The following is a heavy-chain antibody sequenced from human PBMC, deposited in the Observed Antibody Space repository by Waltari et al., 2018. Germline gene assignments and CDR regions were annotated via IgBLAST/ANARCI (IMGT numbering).Heavy chain of an antibody. CDR3: AHKSPSILLWFRESPGYYFDY. J-gene: IGHJ4*02. V-gene: IGHV2-5*01. D-gene: IGHD3-10*01. Sequence: QITLKESGPTLVKPTQTLTLTCTFSGFSLSTSGVGVGWIRQPPGKALEWLALIYWNDDKRYSPSLKSRLTITKDTSKNQVVLTMTNMDPVDTATYYCAHKSPSILLWFRESPGYYFDYWGQGTLVTVSS. CDR1: GFSLSTSGVG. CDR2: IYWNDDK.